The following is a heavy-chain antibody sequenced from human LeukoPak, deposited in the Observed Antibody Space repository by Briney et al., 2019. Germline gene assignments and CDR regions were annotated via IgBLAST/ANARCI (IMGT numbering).Heavy chain of an antibody. J-gene: IGHJ6*04. Sequence: ASVKVSCKASGYTFTSYYMHWVRQAPGQGLEWMGIINPSGGSTSYAQKFQGRVTMTRDMSTSTVYMELSSLRSEDTAVYYCARDDSRGTSGMDVWGKGTTVTVSS. D-gene: IGHD1/OR15-1a*01. CDR2: INPSGGST. CDR1: GYTFTSYY. V-gene: IGHV1-46*01. CDR3: ARDDSRGTSGMDV.